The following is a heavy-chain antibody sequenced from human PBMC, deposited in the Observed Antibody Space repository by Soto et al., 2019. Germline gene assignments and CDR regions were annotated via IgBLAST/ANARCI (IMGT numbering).Heavy chain of an antibody. V-gene: IGHV3-74*01. Sequence: EVQLVESGGGLVQPGGSLRLSCAASGFTFSTHWMHWVRQAPGKGLVWVSRINHDGSSISYADSVKGRFTISRDNAKNTLYLQMNSLRAEDTAVYYCARVGATAAVDNRPSGDYWGQGTLVTVSS. J-gene: IGHJ4*02. D-gene: IGHD6-13*01. CDR2: INHDGSSI. CDR3: ARVGATAAVDNRPSGDY. CDR1: GFTFSTHW.